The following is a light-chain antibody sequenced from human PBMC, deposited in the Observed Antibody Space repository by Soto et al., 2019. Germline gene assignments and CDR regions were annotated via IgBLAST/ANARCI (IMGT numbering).Light chain of an antibody. CDR3: QQYGNSRGT. J-gene: IGKJ1*01. V-gene: IGKV3-20*01. CDR1: QSVSIL. Sequence: TQSPATMSVSLVQRHTLCCRASQSVSILVAWYQQKPGQAPRLLIYGASSRATGIPARFSGSGSGTDFTLTISGLEPEDSAVYYCQQYGNSRGTFGQGTKVDIK. CDR2: GAS.